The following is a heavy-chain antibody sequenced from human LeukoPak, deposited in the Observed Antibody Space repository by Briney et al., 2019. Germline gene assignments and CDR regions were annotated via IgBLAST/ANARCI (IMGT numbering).Heavy chain of an antibody. CDR3: ARRGGNWLDP. J-gene: IGHJ5*02. CDR2: ISPANSET. Sequence: PGESLKISCKGSGYRFTSYWIAWVRPKPGKGLELMGIISPANSETLYSPSFQGQVTMSADSSTAYLQWSSLKASDTAIYYCARRGGNWLDPWGQGTLVTVSS. V-gene: IGHV5-51*01. CDR1: GYRFTSYW. D-gene: IGHD3-16*01.